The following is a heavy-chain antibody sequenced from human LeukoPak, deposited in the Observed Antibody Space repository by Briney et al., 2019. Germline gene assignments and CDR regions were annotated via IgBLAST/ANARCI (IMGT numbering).Heavy chain of an antibody. CDR1: GGSFSGYY. CDR3: ARAYDILTGYYYSRSPSFDY. CDR2: INHSGST. J-gene: IGHJ4*02. D-gene: IGHD3-9*01. V-gene: IGHV4-34*01. Sequence: IPSETLSLTCAVYGGSFSGYYWSWIRQPPGKGLEWIGEINHSGSTNYNPSLKSRATISVDTSKNQFSLKLSSVTAADTAVYYCARAYDILTGYYYSRSPSFDYWGQGTLVTVSS.